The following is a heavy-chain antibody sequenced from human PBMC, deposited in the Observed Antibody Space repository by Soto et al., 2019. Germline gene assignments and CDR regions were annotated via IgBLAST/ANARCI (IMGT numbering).Heavy chain of an antibody. CDR1: GASFDSYT. J-gene: IGHJ2*01. D-gene: IGHD1-26*01. CDR2: IIPIFGTT. CDR3: ARGPLYDLESGMYWYFDL. V-gene: IGHV1-69*01. Sequence: QVQLVQSGAEVRKSGSSVKVSCKLSGASFDSYTITWVRQAPGQGLEWMEGIIPIFGTTNYAQKFQGRLTITADGFTSAAYMDLSSLTSEDTAVYYCARGPLYDLESGMYWYFDLWGRGTLVTVSS.